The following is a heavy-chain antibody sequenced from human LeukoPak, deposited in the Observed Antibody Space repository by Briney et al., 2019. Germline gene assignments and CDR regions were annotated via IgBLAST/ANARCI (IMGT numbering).Heavy chain of an antibody. V-gene: IGHV3-30*04. Sequence: RGSLRLSCAASGFTFSSYAMHWVRQAPGKGLEWVAVISYDGSNKYYADSVKGRFTISRDNSKNTLYLQMNSLRAEDTAVYYCARGGFPPFDYWGQGTLVTVSS. CDR3: ARGGFPPFDY. J-gene: IGHJ4*02. CDR1: GFTFSSYA. CDR2: ISYDGSNK.